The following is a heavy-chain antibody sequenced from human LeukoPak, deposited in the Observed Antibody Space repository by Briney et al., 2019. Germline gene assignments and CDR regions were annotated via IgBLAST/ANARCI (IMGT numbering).Heavy chain of an antibody. J-gene: IGHJ3*02. CDR1: GGSLSAYY. V-gene: IGHV4-59*01. Sequence: SETLSLTCTVSGGSLSAYYWNWIRQPPGKGLEWIGNIYDSGNTNYNPSLESRVTISVDTSKKQFSLKLASVTVADTAVYYCAREPTDAFDIWGQGTMVTVSS. CDR2: IYDSGNT. CDR3: AREPTDAFDI.